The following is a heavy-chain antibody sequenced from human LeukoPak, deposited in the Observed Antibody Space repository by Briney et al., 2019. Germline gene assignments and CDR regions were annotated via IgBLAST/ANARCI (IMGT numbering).Heavy chain of an antibody. CDR1: GGSISSYY. D-gene: IGHD3-22*01. V-gene: IGHV4-59*01. J-gene: IGHJ3*02. CDR2: IYYSGST. Sequence: SETLSLTCTVSGGSISSYYWSWIRQPPGKGLEWIGYIYYSGSTNYNPSLKSRVTISVDTSKNQFSLKLSSVTAADTAVYYCARCGGEDYDSSGYCYFKARNAFDIWGQGTMVTVSS. CDR3: ARCGGEDYDSSGYCYFKARNAFDI.